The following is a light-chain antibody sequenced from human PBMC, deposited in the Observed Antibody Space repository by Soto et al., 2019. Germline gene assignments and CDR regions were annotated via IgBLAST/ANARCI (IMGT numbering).Light chain of an antibody. CDR3: HQYNSLSRT. V-gene: IGKV1-5*03. J-gene: IGKJ2*02. CDR1: QSISNW. Sequence: DIQMTQSPSTLSASVGDTVTITCRASQSISNWLAWYQQKPGKAPKVLIYKASNLESGVPSRFSGSGSGTEFTLTISLLQPDDFATYYCHQYNSLSRTFGQGTKLEIK. CDR2: KAS.